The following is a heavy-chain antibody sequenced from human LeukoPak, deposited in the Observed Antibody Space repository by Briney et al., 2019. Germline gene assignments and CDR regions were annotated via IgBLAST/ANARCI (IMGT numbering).Heavy chain of an antibody. CDR2: IKQDGSEK. D-gene: IGHD6-13*01. J-gene: IGHJ4*02. V-gene: IGHV3-7*01. CDR3: ATTGYSSSWYYFDF. Sequence: PGGSLRLSCAASGFTFSSYEMNWVRQAPGKGLEWVANIKQDGSEKYYVDSVKGRFTISRDNAKNSLYLQMNSLRAEDTAVYYCATTGYSSSWYYFDFWGQGTLVTVSS. CDR1: GFTFSSYE.